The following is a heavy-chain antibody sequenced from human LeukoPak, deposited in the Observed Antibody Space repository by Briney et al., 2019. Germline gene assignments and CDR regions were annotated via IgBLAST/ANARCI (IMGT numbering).Heavy chain of an antibody. J-gene: IGHJ5*02. CDR3: ARAARDSSGYYWFDP. D-gene: IGHD3-22*01. V-gene: IGHV4-59*01. Sequence: SETLSLTCTVSGGSISSYYWSWIRQPPGKGLERIGYIYYSGSTNYNPSLKSRVTISVDTSKNQFSLKLSSVTAADTAVYYCARAARDSSGYYWFDPWGQGTLVTVSS. CDR1: GGSISSYY. CDR2: IYYSGST.